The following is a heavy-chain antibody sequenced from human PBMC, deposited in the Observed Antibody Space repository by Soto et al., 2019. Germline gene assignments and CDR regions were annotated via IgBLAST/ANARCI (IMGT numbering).Heavy chain of an antibody. J-gene: IGHJ3*02. CDR3: AASYYAIFTGHFAFDI. V-gene: IGHV4-59*01. Sequence: PSETLSLTCTVSGGSISHFYWSWIRQSPGKGLEWLGYIYDSGSTSYNPSLKSRVTMSMDTSKTQFSLNLSSVTAADTAVYFCAASYYAIFTGHFAFDIWGHGTTVTVSS. CDR2: IYDSGST. CDR1: GGSISHFY. D-gene: IGHD3-9*01.